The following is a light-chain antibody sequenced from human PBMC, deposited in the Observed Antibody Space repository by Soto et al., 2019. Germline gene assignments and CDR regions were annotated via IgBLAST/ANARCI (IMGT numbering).Light chain of an antibody. J-gene: IGKJ1*01. CDR3: QQRSNWPVT. CDR1: QSVSSY. Sequence: EIVLTQSPVTLSLSPGERATLSCRASQSVSSYFAWYQQKPGQAPRLLIYDASNRATGIPARFSGSGSGTDFTLTISRLEPEDFAVYYCQQRSNWPVTFGPGTMVEIK. V-gene: IGKV3-11*01. CDR2: DAS.